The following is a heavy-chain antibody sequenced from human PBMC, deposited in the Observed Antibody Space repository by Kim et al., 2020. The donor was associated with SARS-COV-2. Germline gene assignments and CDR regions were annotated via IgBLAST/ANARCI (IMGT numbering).Heavy chain of an antibody. D-gene: IGHD5-18*01. V-gene: IGHV1-18*01. CDR3: ARDRCSYCPDPSYYYYYGMDV. CDR2: ISDYNGKT. J-gene: IGHJ6*02. CDR1: GYTFTSYG. Sequence: ASVKVSCKASGYTFTSYGISWVRQAPGQGLEWMGWISDYNGKTDYAQKLQGRVTMTTDTSTSTAYMELRSLRSDDTAVYYCARDRCSYCPDPSYYYYYGMDVWGQGTTVTVSS.